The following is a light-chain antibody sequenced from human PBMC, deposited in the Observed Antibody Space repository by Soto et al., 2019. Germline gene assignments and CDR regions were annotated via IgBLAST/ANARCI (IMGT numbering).Light chain of an antibody. CDR3: QQYETFSGT. CDR1: QGIRND. V-gene: IGKV1-17*01. Sequence: DIHMTQTPSSLSASVGASVTITSRASQGIRNDLGWYPQKPGKAPKRLIYAASSLQSGVPSRFSGSGSGTEFTLTISSLQPDDFATYYCQQYETFSGTFGPGTKVDI. CDR2: AAS. J-gene: IGKJ1*01.